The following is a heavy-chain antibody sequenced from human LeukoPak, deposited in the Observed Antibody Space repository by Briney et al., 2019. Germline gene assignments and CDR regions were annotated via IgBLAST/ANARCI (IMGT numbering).Heavy chain of an antibody. V-gene: IGHV3-74*01. Sequence: GGSLRLSCAASGFTFSSYWMHWVRQAPGKGLVWVSHINSDGSTTRYADSVEGRFTISRDNAKNTLYLQMNSLRVEDTAVFYCVRESTSVTRFGMDVWGQGTTVTVSS. J-gene: IGHJ6*02. CDR2: INSDGSTT. D-gene: IGHD4-17*01. CDR1: GFTFSSYW. CDR3: VRESTSVTRFGMDV.